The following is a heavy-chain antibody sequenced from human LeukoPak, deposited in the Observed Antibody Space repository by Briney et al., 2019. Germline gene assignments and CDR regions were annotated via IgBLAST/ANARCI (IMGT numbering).Heavy chain of an antibody. CDR2: ISWNSGSI. J-gene: IGHJ5*02. V-gene: IGHV3-9*01. CDR3: AKGPSSSWYFGNWFDP. D-gene: IGHD6-13*01. Sequence: GGSLRLSCAASGFTFDDYAMHWVRQAPGKGLEWVSGISWNSGSIGYADSVKGRFTISRDNAKNSLYLQMNSLRAEDTALYYCAKGPSSSWYFGNWFDPWGQGTLVTVSS. CDR1: GFTFDDYA.